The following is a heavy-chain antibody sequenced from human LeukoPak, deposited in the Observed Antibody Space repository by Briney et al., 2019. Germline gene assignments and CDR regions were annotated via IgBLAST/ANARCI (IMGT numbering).Heavy chain of an antibody. J-gene: IGHJ4*02. D-gene: IGHD6-13*01. CDR1: GASMSSYY. V-gene: IGHV4-59*01. CDR2: IYYRGST. CDR3: ASGPYPAAGTDHQFDY. Sequence: SETLSLTCTVSGASMSSYYWSWIRQPPGKGLEWIGYIYYRGSTNYNPSLKSRVTISVDTSKNQFSLKLSSVTAADTAVYYCASGPYPAAGTDHQFDYWGQGTLVTASS.